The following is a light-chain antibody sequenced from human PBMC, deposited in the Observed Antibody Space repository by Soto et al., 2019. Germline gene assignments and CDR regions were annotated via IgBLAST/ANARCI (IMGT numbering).Light chain of an antibody. J-gene: IGLJ2*01. CDR3: SSYAGSNNLGI. CDR1: SNDVGAYKY. Sequence: QSALTQPPSASGSPGQSVTISCTGTSNDVGAYKYVSWYQQHPGKAPKLIISEVNKRPSGVPDRFSGSKSGNTASLIVSGLQAEDEADYYCSSYAGSNNLGIFGGGTKVTVL. V-gene: IGLV2-8*01. CDR2: EVN.